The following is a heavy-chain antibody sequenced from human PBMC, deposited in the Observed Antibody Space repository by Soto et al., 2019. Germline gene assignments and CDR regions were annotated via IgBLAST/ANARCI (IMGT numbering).Heavy chain of an antibody. V-gene: IGHV1-3*01. Sequence: ASVKVSCKASGYTFTSYGMNWVRQAPGRGLEWMGWINPGNGNTKYSQKFQGRVIIERDTSASTAYMELSSLRSEDTAVYYCARGGYYGSGSYYIPYYYYGMDVWGQGTTVTVSS. D-gene: IGHD3-10*01. CDR3: ARGGYYGSGSYYIPYYYYGMDV. J-gene: IGHJ6*02. CDR2: INPGNGNT. CDR1: GYTFTSYG.